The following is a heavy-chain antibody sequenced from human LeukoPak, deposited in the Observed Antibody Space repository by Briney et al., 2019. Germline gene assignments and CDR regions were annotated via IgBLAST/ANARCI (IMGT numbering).Heavy chain of an antibody. V-gene: IGHV4-34*01. CDR3: ARKLRGAFDI. CDR2: INHSGST. Sequence: PSETLSLTCAVYGGSFSGYYWSWIRQPPGKGLEWIGEINHSGSTDYNPSLKSRATISVDTSKNQFSLKLSSVTAADTAVYYCARKLRGAFDIWGQGTTVTVSS. CDR1: GGSFSGYY. J-gene: IGHJ3*02. D-gene: IGHD3-3*01.